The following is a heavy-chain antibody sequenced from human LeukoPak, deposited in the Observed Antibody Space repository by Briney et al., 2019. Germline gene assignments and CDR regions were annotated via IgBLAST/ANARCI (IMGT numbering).Heavy chain of an antibody. V-gene: IGHV3-66*01. J-gene: IGHJ4*02. CDR1: GFTLSTNY. CDR2: IYSGGST. D-gene: IGHD3-16*01. CDR3: APQGGEAYDYVWGSYTYYFDY. Sequence: GRSLRLSCAASGFTLSTNYMSWVRQAPGKGLEWVSVIYSGGSTYSAESVKGRFTISRDNTKNSLYLHMNSLRAEDTAVYYCAPQGGEAYDYVWGSYTYYFDYWGQGTLVTVSS.